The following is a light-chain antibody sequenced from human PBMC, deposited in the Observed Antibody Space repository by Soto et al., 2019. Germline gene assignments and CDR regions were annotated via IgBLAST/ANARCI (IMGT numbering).Light chain of an antibody. J-gene: IGLJ1*01. CDR3: AAWDDSLNGYV. V-gene: IGLV1-44*01. CDR2: SNN. CDR1: SSNIGSNT. Sequence: QLVLTQPPSASGTPGQRVTISCSGSSSNIGSNTVNWYQQLPGTAPKLLIYSNNQRPSGVPDRFSGSKSGTSASLAIGLQSEDEADYYCAAWDDSLNGYVFGTGTKLTVL.